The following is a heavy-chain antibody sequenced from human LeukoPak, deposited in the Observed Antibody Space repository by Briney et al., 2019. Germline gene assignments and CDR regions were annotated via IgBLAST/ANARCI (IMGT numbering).Heavy chain of an antibody. D-gene: IGHD3-3*01. CDR1: GFTFSSYA. V-gene: IGHV3-23*01. J-gene: IGHJ5*02. CDR3: AKVWPPTYYDFWSGYPGT. Sequence: GGSLRLSCAASGFTFSSYAMSWVRQAPGKGLEWVSAISGSGGSTYYADSVKGRFTISRDNSKNTLYLQMNSLRAEDTAVYYCAKVWPPTYYDFWSGYPGTWGQGTLVTVSS. CDR2: ISGSGGST.